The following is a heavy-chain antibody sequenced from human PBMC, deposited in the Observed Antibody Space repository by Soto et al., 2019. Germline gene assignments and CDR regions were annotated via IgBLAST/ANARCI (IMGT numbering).Heavy chain of an antibody. J-gene: IGHJ3*02. CDR3: ARDFPDYGDAFDI. Sequence: SVKVSCKASGGTFSSYTISWVRQAPGQGLEWMGRIIPILGIANYAQKFQGRVTITADKSTSTAYMELSSLRSEDTAVYYCARDFPDYGDAFDIWGQGTMVTVSS. CDR2: IIPILGIA. V-gene: IGHV1-69*04. CDR1: GGTFSSYT. D-gene: IGHD4-17*01.